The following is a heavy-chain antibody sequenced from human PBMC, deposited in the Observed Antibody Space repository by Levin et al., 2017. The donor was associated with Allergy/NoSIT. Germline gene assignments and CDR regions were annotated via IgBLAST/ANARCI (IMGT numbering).Heavy chain of an antibody. CDR3: ARHQNTGDPFDY. J-gene: IGHJ4*02. CDR1: GFALSTSA. D-gene: IGHD7-27*01. Sequence: GGSLRLSCAASGFALSTSAMDWVRQAPGKGPEWVASINSDSSYLFYVDSVKGRFTISRDNAKNSVFLQMNSLRVDDTAVYYCARHQNTGDPFDYWGQGTLVTVSS. CDR2: INSDSSYL. V-gene: IGHV3-21*01.